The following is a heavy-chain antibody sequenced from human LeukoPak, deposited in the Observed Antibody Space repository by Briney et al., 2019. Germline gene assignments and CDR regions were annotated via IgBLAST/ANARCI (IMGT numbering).Heavy chain of an antibody. Sequence: GASVKVSCKASGYTFTGYYMRWVRQAPGQGLGWMGRINPNSGGTNYAQKFQGRVTMTRDTSISTAYMELSRLRSDDTAVYYCARGSYYYGSGTTWDVWGKGTTVTVSS. V-gene: IGHV1-2*06. CDR2: INPNSGGT. J-gene: IGHJ6*04. CDR3: ARGSYYYGSGTTWDV. CDR1: GYTFTGYY. D-gene: IGHD3-10*01.